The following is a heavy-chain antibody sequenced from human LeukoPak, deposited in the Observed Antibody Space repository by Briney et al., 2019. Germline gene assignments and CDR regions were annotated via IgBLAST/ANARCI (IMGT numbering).Heavy chain of an antibody. CDR1: GGTFSSYA. D-gene: IGHD3-22*01. J-gene: IGHJ3*02. Sequence: SMKVSCKASGGTFSSYAISWVRQAPGQGLEWMGGIIPIFGTANYAQKFQGRVTITADESTSTAYMELSSLRSEDTAVYYCARDPDYYDSSGFEYPHDAFDIWGQGTMVTVSS. V-gene: IGHV1-69*01. CDR3: ARDPDYYDSSGFEYPHDAFDI. CDR2: IIPIFGTA.